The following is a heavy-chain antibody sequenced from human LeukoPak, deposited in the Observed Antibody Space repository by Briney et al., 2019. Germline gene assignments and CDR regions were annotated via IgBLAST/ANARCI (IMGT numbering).Heavy chain of an antibody. CDR2: ISSSGTTI. V-gene: IGHV3-48*01. Sequence: GGSLRLSCAASGFTFRTSGMNWVRQAPAKGLEWVSYISSSGTTISYAQSVKGRFTITRDNAQNSLTLHMNTLRADDTAVYYCAKDGGTHFDHWGQGTLVTVSS. CDR3: AKDGGTHFDH. D-gene: IGHD1-26*01. J-gene: IGHJ4*02. CDR1: GFTFRTSG.